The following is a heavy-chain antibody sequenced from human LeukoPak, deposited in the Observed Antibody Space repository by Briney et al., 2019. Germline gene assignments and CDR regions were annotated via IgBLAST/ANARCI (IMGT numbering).Heavy chain of an antibody. CDR1: GDSVSSNSAA. V-gene: IGHV6-1*01. CDR3: ARVSHGGNSARASSRIDV. CDR2: TYYRSKWYN. D-gene: IGHD4-23*01. J-gene: IGHJ6*02. Sequence: SQTLSLTCAISGDSVSSNSAAWNWIRQSPSRGLEWLGRTYYRSKWYNDYAVSVKSRITINPDTSKNQFSLQLNSETPEDTAVYYCARVSHGGNSARASSRIDVWGQGTTVTVSS.